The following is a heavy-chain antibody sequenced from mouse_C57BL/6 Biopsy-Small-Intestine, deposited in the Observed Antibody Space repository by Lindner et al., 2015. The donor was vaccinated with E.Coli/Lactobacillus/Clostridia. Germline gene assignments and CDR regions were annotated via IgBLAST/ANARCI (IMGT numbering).Heavy chain of an antibody. J-gene: IGHJ1*03. Sequence: VQLQESGAELVRPGTSVKMSCKASGYTFTNYWIGWAKQRPGHGLEWIGDIYPGGGYTNYNEKFKGKATLTADKSSSTAYMQFSSLTSEDSAIYYCARNPAYYSNSYWYFDVWGTGTTVTVSS. V-gene: IGHV1-63*01. CDR3: ARNPAYYSNSYWYFDV. CDR2: IYPGGGYT. D-gene: IGHD2-5*01. CDR1: GYTFTNYW.